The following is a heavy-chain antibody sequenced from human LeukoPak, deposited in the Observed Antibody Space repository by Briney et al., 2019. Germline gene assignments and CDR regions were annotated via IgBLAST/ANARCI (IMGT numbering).Heavy chain of an antibody. CDR1: GLTFTNVW. J-gene: IGHJ4*02. CDR3: TASLWFGERIFDY. D-gene: IGHD3-10*01. CDR2: IKSKTDGGTT. Sequence: GGSLRLSCAASGLTFTNVWMSWVRQAPGKGLEWVGRIKSKTDGGTTDYAAPVKGRFTISRDDSKNTLYLQMNSLETEDTAVYYCTASLWFGERIFDYWGQGTLVTVPS. V-gene: IGHV3-15*01.